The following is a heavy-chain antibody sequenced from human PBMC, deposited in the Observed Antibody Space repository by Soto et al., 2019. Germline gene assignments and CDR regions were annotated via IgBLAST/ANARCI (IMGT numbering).Heavy chain of an antibody. CDR3: ARGGEGGSECDLGY. D-gene: IGHD1-26*01. CDR2: ISHDGNNK. J-gene: IGHJ4*02. Sequence: QVQLVESGGGVVQPGRSLRLSCAASGFTFSSYVMHWVRQTPGKGLEWVAFISHDGNNKYYADSVKGRFTISRDNSENTLYLQMDGLRAEDTAVYYCARGGEGGSECDLGYWGQGTLVTVSS. V-gene: IGHV3-30-3*01. CDR1: GFTFSSYV.